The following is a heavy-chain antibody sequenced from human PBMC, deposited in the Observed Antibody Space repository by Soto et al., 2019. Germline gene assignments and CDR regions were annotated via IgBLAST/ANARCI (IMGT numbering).Heavy chain of an antibody. CDR1: GYTFTNYD. J-gene: IGHJ4*02. Sequence: ASVKVSCKASGYTFTNYDISWVRQAPGQGLEWMGWISAYNGNTNYAQKLQGRVTMTTDTSTSTAYMELRSLRSDDTAVYYCARGPRRIMITFGDGATFDYWGQGTLVTVSS. D-gene: IGHD3-16*01. V-gene: IGHV1-18*01. CDR2: ISAYNGNT. CDR3: ARGPRRIMITFGDGATFDY.